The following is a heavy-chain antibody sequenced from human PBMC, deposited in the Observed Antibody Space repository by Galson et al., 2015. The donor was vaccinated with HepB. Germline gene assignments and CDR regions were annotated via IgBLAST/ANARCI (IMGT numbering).Heavy chain of an antibody. CDR3: ARDHYHYETQFDL. J-gene: IGHJ2*01. D-gene: IGHD3-22*01. CDR2: ISYEARNR. V-gene: IGHV3-30*04. Sequence: SLRLSCAASGSTFTSYAMHWVRQAPGKGLEWVAIISYEARNRYYTDSVKGRFTISRDNSKNALWLQMSDLKIEDTAVYYCARDHYHYETQFDLWGRGTLVTVSS. CDR1: GSTFTSYA.